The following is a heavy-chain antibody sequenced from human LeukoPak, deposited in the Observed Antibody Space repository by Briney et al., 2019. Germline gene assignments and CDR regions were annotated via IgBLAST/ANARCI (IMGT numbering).Heavy chain of an antibody. D-gene: IGHD6-19*01. Sequence: GGSLRLSCAASGFTFSSYWVHWVRQAPGKGLVWVSRINSDGSSTSYADSVKGRFTISRDNAKNTLYLQMNSLRAEDTAVYYCARAYSSGWHPFDYWGQGTLVTVSS. J-gene: IGHJ4*02. V-gene: IGHV3-74*01. CDR1: GFTFSSYW. CDR2: INSDGSST. CDR3: ARAYSSGWHPFDY.